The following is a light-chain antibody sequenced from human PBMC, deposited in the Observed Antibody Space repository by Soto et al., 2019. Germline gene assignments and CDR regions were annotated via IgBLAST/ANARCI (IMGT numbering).Light chain of an antibody. Sequence: DIQMTQSPSSLSASVGDRVTITCRASQSIRSYLNWYQQKPGKAPKVLIYAASNLQSGVPSRFSGSGSGTDFTLTISSLQPEDFATYFCQQSYNTPLTFGQGTRLEIK. CDR2: AAS. CDR1: QSIRSY. V-gene: IGKV1-39*01. CDR3: QQSYNTPLT. J-gene: IGKJ5*01.